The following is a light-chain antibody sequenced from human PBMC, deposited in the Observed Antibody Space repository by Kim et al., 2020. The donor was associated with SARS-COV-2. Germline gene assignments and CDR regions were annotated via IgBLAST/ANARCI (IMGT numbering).Light chain of an antibody. CDR1: KLGDKY. J-gene: IGLJ3*02. CDR3: QAWDSSTAV. Sequence: SYELTQPPSVSVSPGQTASITCSGDKLGDKYACWYQQKPGQSPVLVIYQDSKRPSGIPERFSGSNSGNTATLTISGTQAMDEADYYSQAWDSSTAVFGGGTQLSFL. CDR2: QDS. V-gene: IGLV3-1*01.